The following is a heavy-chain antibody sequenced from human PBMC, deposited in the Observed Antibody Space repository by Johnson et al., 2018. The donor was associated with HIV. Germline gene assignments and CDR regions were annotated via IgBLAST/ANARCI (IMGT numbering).Heavy chain of an antibody. CDR3: SRLPTGYSRDGFDI. CDR2: ISYDGSNK. D-gene: IGHD5-18*01. J-gene: IGHJ3*02. CDR1: GFTFSDYY. V-gene: IGHV3-30-3*01. Sequence: QVQLVESGGGVVQPGRSLRLSCAASGFTFSDYYMSWIRQAPGKGLEWVAVISYDGSNKYYADSVKGRFTISRDNSKNTLYLQMNSLRAGDTAVYYCSRLPTGYSRDGFDIWGQGTMVTVSA.